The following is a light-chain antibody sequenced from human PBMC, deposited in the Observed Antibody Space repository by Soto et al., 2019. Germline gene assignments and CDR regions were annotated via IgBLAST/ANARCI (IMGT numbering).Light chain of an antibody. Sequence: ETVLTQSPGTLPLSPGEGATLSCRASRALTSTSIAWYQQKPGQAPRLLIYDASTRAAGIPDRFSGSGSGTDFTLAISRLEPEDFAVYYCHQYGTSPLTFGGGTRVEIK. J-gene: IGKJ4*01. CDR3: HQYGTSPLT. CDR2: DAS. CDR1: RALTSTS. V-gene: IGKV3-20*01.